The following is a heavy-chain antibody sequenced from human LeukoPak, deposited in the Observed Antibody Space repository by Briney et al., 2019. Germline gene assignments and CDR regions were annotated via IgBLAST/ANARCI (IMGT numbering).Heavy chain of an antibody. CDR3: VNSLTGWDYFDY. V-gene: IGHV4-59*01. J-gene: IGHJ4*02. D-gene: IGHD3-9*01. Sequence: SETLSLTRTVSGGSISSYYWSWIRQPPGKGLEWIGYIYYSGSTNYNPSLKSRVTISVDTSKNQFSLKLSSVTAADTAVYYCVNSLTGWDYFDYWGQGTLVTVSS. CDR2: IYYSGST. CDR1: GGSISSYY.